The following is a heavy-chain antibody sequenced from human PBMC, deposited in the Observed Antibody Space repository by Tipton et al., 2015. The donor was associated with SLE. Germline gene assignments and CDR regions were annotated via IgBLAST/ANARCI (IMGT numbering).Heavy chain of an antibody. J-gene: IGHJ3*02. CDR3: ARETSSGAFDI. V-gene: IGHV3-48*03. Sequence: SLRLSCAASGFTFSSYEMNWVRQAPGKGLEWVSYISISGSTIYYADSVKGRFTISRDNAQSSLYLQMNRLSADDTAVYYCARETSSGAFDIWGQGTMVTVSS. CDR2: ISISGSTI. CDR1: GFTFSSYE. D-gene: IGHD3-10*01.